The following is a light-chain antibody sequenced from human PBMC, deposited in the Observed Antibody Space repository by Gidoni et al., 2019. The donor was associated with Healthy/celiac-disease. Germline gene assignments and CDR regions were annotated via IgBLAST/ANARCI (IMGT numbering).Light chain of an antibody. CDR3: MQALQTPLT. Sequence: IVMSHSPLHLPVTPGEPASIFGRSSQSLLHSNGYNYLDWYLQKPGQSPQLLIYLGSNRASGVPDRFSGSGSGTDFTLKISRVEAEDVGVYYCMQALQTPLTFGGGTKVEIK. CDR2: LGS. V-gene: IGKV2-28*01. CDR1: QSLLHSNGYNY. J-gene: IGKJ4*01.